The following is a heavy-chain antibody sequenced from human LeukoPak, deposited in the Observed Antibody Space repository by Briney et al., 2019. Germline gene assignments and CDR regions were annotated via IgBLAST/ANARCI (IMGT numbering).Heavy chain of an antibody. V-gene: IGHV3-23*01. CDR1: GFIFSGYA. Sequence: GGSLRLSCAASGFIFSGYAMSWVRQAPGKGLEWVSAISGSGGSTYYADSVKGRFTISRDNSKNTLYLQMNSLRAKDTAVYYCAKDLSSIAVAVSFDYWGQGTLVTVSS. CDR2: ISGSGGST. CDR3: AKDLSSIAVAVSFDY. J-gene: IGHJ4*02. D-gene: IGHD6-19*01.